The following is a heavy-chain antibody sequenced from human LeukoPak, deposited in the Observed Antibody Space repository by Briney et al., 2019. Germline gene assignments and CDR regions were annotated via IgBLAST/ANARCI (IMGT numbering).Heavy chain of an antibody. D-gene: IGHD3-3*01. CDR2: MNPNSGNT. CDR3: ARGPTYYDFWCGYYSYYYYYMDV. Sequence: RASVKVSCXASGYTFTSYDINWVRQATGQGLVWMGWMNPNSGNTGYAQKFQGRVTMTRNTSISTAYMELSSLRSEDTAVYYCARGPTYYDFWCGYYSYYYYYMDVWGKGTTVTVSS. V-gene: IGHV1-8*01. CDR1: GYTFTSYD. J-gene: IGHJ6*03.